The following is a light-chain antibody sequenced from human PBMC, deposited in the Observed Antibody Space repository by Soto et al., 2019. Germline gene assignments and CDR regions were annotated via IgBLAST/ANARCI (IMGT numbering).Light chain of an antibody. Sequence: DIQMTQSPSSLSASVGDRVTITCRATQSIGNFLNWYQQKPGKVPKLLIYSASTLQSGVPSRFSGSGSGTDFTLTIDTLQPEDFATYYCQQSYTTAPAYGGGTKAEIK. J-gene: IGKJ4*01. V-gene: IGKV1-39*01. CDR2: SAS. CDR3: QQSYTTAPA. CDR1: QSIGNF.